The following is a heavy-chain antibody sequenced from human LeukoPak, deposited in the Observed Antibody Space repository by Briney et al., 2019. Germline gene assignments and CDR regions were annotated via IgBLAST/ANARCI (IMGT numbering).Heavy chain of an antibody. CDR3: AKDRFWDVYCSGSSCYPPGYFDY. CDR2: ISYDGSNK. V-gene: IGHV3-30*18. CDR1: GFTFSNYA. Sequence: GGSLRLSCAASGFTFSNYAISWVRQAPGKGLEWVAVISYDGSNKYYADSVKGRFTISRDNSKNTLYLQMNSLRAEDTAVYYCAKDRFWDVYCSGSSCYPPGYFDYWGQGTLVTVSS. J-gene: IGHJ4*02. D-gene: IGHD2-15*01.